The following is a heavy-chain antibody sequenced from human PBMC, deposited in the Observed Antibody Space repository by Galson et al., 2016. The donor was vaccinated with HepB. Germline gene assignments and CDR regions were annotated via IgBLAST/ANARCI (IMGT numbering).Heavy chain of an antibody. CDR1: GGTFNSYA. Sequence: SVKVSCKASGGTFNSYAISWVRQAPGQGLEWMGGIIPIFGTANYAQKFQGRVTITADESTSTITADESTTTAYMELGSLRSEDTAVYYCARSGAEQLVSYNWFDLWGQGTLVTVSS. D-gene: IGHD6-6*01. CDR2: IIPIFGTA. CDR3: ARSGAEQLVSYNWFDL. V-gene: IGHV1-69*13. J-gene: IGHJ5*02.